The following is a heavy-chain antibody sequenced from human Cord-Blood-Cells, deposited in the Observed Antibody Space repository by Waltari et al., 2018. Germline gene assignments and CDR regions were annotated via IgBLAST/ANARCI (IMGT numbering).Heavy chain of an antibody. CDR3: ARRAVIAFDI. Sequence: QLQLQESGPGLVKPSETLSLTCTVSGGSLSSSTSYWGWIRQPPGKGLEWIGSIYYSGSTYYNPSLTSRVTISVDTSKNQFSLKLSSVTAADTAVYYCARRAVIAFDIWGQGTMVTVSS. J-gene: IGHJ3*02. CDR1: GGSLSSSTSY. CDR2: IYYSGST. D-gene: IGHD3-22*01. V-gene: IGHV4-39*01.